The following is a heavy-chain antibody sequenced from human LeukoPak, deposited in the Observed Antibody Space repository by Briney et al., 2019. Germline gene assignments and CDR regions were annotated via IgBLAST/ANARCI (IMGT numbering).Heavy chain of an antibody. J-gene: IGHJ3*02. CDR2: IYTSGST. Sequence: PSETLSLTCTVSGGSISSGSYYWSWIRQPAGKGLEWIGRIYTSGSTNYNPSLKSRVTISVDTSKNQFSLKLSSVTAADTAVYYCARDSSNWNYQFWGDAFDIWGQGTMVTVSS. V-gene: IGHV4-61*02. CDR1: GGSISSGSYY. D-gene: IGHD1-7*01. CDR3: ARDSSNWNYQFWGDAFDI.